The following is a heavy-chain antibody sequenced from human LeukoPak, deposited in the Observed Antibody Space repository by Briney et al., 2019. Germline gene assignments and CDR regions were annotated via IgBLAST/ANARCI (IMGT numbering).Heavy chain of an antibody. D-gene: IGHD6-19*01. Sequence: ASVKVSCKASGGTFSSYAISWVRQAPGQGLEWMGWISAYNGNTNYAQKLQGRVTMTTDTSTSTAYMELRSLRSDDTAVYYCARGLGSGWYSGFDYWGQGTLVTVSS. CDR1: GGTFSSYA. CDR2: ISAYNGNT. V-gene: IGHV1-18*01. J-gene: IGHJ4*02. CDR3: ARGLGSGWYSGFDY.